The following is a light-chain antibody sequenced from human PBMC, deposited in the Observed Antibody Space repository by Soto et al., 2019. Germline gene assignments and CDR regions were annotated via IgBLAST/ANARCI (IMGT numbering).Light chain of an antibody. Sequence: AIRMTQSPSSFSASTGDRVTITCRASQGISSYLAWYQQKPGKAPKLLIYAASTLQSGVPSRFSGIGSGTDFTLTISCLQSEDFATSYCQQYYSYPYTFGPGTKLEIK. CDR2: AAS. V-gene: IGKV1-8*01. J-gene: IGKJ2*01. CDR1: QGISSY. CDR3: QQYYSYPYT.